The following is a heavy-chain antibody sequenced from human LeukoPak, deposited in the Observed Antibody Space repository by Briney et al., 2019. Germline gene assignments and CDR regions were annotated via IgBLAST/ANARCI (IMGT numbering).Heavy chain of an antibody. J-gene: IGHJ6*02. CDR2: TSGRSDSI. V-gene: IGHV3-23*01. Sequence: PGGSLRLSCAASGLTFSSYTMSWVRQAPGKGLERVSGTSGRSDSIYYADSVEGRFTISRDYSKSTVDLQMNSLRAEDTAVYYCAREKWERHHCGVDVWGQGTTVTVSS. D-gene: IGHD1-26*01. CDR3: AREKWERHHCGVDV. CDR1: GLTFSSYT.